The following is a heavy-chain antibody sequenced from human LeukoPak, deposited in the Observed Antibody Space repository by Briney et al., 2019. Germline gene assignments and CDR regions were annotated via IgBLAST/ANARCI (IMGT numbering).Heavy chain of an antibody. CDR2: IFYSGNT. J-gene: IGHJ2*01. CDR3: ARQASWLPYFDL. Sequence: KPSETLSLTCTVSGVSISGYYWSWIRQPPGQGLEWIGYIFYSGNTNYNPTLKSRVTISVDTSENQFSLRLSSVTAADTAVYFCARQASWLPYFDLWGRGTLVAVSS. D-gene: IGHD6-13*01. CDR1: GVSISGYY. V-gene: IGHV4-59*08.